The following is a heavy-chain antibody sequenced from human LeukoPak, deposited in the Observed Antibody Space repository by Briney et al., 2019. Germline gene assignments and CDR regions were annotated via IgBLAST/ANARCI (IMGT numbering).Heavy chain of an antibody. D-gene: IGHD6-19*01. CDR3: ARDTRQWLARHLYFDY. CDR2: MNPNSGNT. CDR1: GYTFTSYD. J-gene: IGHJ4*02. Sequence: GASVKVSCKASGYTFTSYDINWVRQATGQGLEWMGWMNPNSGNTGYAQKLQGRVTMTTDTSTSTAYMELRSLRSDDTAVYYCARDTRQWLARHLYFDYWGQGTLVTVSS. V-gene: IGHV1-8*02.